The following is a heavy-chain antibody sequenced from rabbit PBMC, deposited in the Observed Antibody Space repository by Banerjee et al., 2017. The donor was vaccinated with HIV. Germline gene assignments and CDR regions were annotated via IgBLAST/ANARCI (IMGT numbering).Heavy chain of an antibody. CDR1: GFSFSSSYY. CDR2: ILTDNGNT. Sequence: QEQLVESGGGLVQPEGSLTLTCTASGFSFSSSYYMCWVRQAPGKGLEWIGCILTDNGNTWYASWAKGRFTISKASSTTLTLQMTSLTAADTATNFCARRRYDSSSGYYLDLWGPGTLVTVS. J-gene: IGHJ4*01. CDR3: ARRRYDSSSGYYLDL. D-gene: IGHD1-1*01. V-gene: IGHV1S45*01.